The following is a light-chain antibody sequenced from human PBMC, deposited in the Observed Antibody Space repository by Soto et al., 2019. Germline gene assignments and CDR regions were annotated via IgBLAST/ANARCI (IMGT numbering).Light chain of an antibody. CDR3: AAWDDSLSGHVV. CDR1: SSNIGTYY. V-gene: IGLV1-47*01. Sequence: QSVLTQPPSVSATPGQRVTISCSGSSSNIGTYYVYWYQQLPGTAPKVLIYRNNQRPSGVPDRFSGSKSGTSASLAISGLRSEDEAVYYCAAWDDSLSGHVVFGGGTKLTVL. J-gene: IGLJ2*01. CDR2: RNN.